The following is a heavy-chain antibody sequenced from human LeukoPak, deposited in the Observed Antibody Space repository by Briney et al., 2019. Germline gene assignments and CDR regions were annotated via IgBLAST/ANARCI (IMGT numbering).Heavy chain of an antibody. Sequence: SQTLSLTCTVSGGSISSGSYSWSWIRRPAGKGLERIGRIYTSGSTNYNPSLKSRVTISVDTSKNQFSLKLSSVTAADTAVYYCARGMFVVVPAAMDYYYYYMDVWGKGTTVTVSS. CDR1: GGSISSGSYS. CDR2: IYTSGST. V-gene: IGHV4-61*02. CDR3: ARGMFVVVPAAMDYYYYYMDV. J-gene: IGHJ6*03. D-gene: IGHD2-2*01.